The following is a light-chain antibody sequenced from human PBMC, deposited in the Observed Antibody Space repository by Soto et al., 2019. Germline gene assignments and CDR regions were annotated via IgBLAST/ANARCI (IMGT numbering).Light chain of an antibody. CDR2: DAS. V-gene: IGKV3-11*01. CDR3: QQSSNRLT. J-gene: IGKJ4*01. Sequence: EIVLTQSPATLSLSPGERATLSCRASQSVSSYLAWYQQKPGQAPRLFIYDASNRATGIPARFSGSGSGTDFTLTISSLEPEDFAVYYCQQSSNRLTLGGGTKVEIK. CDR1: QSVSSY.